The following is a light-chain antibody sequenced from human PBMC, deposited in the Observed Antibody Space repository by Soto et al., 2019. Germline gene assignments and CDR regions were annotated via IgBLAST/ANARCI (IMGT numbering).Light chain of an antibody. CDR2: AAS. V-gene: IGKV1-39*01. CDR1: QSISNY. Sequence: DIQMTQSPSSLSASVGVRVTITCRARQSISNYLNWYQRKPGKVPNLLIYAASTLQTGVPSRFSGSGSGTDFTSTTSSLQPEDSASYYCRQSYSSWAPFGGGNTGESK. J-gene: IGKJ4*01. CDR3: RQSYSSWAP.